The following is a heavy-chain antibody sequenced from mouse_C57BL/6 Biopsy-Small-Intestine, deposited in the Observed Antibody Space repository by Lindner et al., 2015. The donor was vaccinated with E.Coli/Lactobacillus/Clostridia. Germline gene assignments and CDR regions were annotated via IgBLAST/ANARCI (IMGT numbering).Heavy chain of an antibody. J-gene: IGHJ1*03. CDR2: INPTTGGT. D-gene: IGHD2-10*01. CDR3: APYYANYDWYFDV. Sequence: VQLQESGPELVKPGASVKISCKASGYSFTGYYMNWVKQSPAKSLEWIGEINPTTGGTTYNQRFKAKATLTVDKSSNTAYMQLKSLTSEDSAAYYCAPYYANYDWYFDVWGTGTTVTVSS. V-gene: IGHV1-42*01. CDR1: GYSFTGYY.